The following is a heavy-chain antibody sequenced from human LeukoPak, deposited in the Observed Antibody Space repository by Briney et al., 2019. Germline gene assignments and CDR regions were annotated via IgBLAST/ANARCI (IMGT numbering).Heavy chain of an antibody. V-gene: IGHV1-69*13. CDR3: ARTQLWLNYYYYYMDV. CDR2: IIVTLGTT. CDR1: GGTFSRYG. Sequence: ASVKVSCKASGGTFSRYGVSWVRQAAGQGLEWMGGIIVTLGTTNYAQKFQGRVTITADESTSTVYMELSSLRSDDTAVYYCARTQLWLNYYYYYMDVWGKGTTVTVSS. J-gene: IGHJ6*03. D-gene: IGHD3-16*01.